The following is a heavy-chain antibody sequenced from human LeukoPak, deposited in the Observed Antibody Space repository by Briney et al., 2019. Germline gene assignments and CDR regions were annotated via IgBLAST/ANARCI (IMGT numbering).Heavy chain of an antibody. CDR3: ARSGTMVRGVMPIDY. D-gene: IGHD3-10*01. Sequence: SETLSLTCTVSGGSISSSSYYWGWIRQPPGKGLEWIGSIYYSGSTYYNPSLKSRVTKSVDTSKNQFSLKLSSVTAADTAVYYCARSGTMVRGVMPIDYWGQGTLVTVSS. J-gene: IGHJ4*02. CDR2: IYYSGST. V-gene: IGHV4-39*01. CDR1: GGSISSSSYY.